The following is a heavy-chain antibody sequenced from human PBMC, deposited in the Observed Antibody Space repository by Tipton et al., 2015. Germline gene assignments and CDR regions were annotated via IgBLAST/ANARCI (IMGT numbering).Heavy chain of an antibody. J-gene: IGHJ4*02. CDR1: GYTFTSYD. D-gene: IGHD1-26*01. Sequence: QSGAEVKKPGASVKVSCKASGYTFTSYDINWVRQATGQGLEWMGWMNPNTGNTGYAQKFQGRVTISADESTSTAYMELSSLRSEDTAVYYCARGRSGSYYHFDYWGQGTLVTVSS. CDR2: MNPNTGNT. CDR3: ARGRSGSYYHFDY. V-gene: IGHV1-8*01.